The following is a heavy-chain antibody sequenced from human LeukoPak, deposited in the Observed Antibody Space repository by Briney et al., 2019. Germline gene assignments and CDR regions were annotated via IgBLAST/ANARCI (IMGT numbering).Heavy chain of an antibody. CDR2: ISYDGSNK. Sequence: PGGSLRLSCAASGFTFSGHGSHWVRQAPGKGLEWVAAISYDGSNKYYADSVKGRFTISRDNSKNTLYLQMNSLRAEDTAVFYCVKDRGSTITMLRGVHEYWGRGTLVTVSS. V-gene: IGHV3-30*18. J-gene: IGHJ4*02. D-gene: IGHD3-10*01. CDR3: VKDRGSTITMLRGVHEY. CDR1: GFTFSGHG.